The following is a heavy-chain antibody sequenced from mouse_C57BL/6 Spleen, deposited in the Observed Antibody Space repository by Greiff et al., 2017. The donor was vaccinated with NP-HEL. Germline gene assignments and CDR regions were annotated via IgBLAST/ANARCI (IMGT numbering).Heavy chain of an antibody. CDR1: GYTFTSYW. Sequence: QVHVKQSGAELVKPGASVKLSCKASGYTFTSYWMHWVKQRPGQGLEWIGMIHPNSGSTNYNEKFKSKATLTVDKSSSTAYMQLSSLTSEDSAVYYCAKGDYGDYFDYWGQGTTLTVSS. CDR3: AKGDYGDYFDY. J-gene: IGHJ2*01. V-gene: IGHV1-64*01. D-gene: IGHD2-4*01. CDR2: IHPNSGST.